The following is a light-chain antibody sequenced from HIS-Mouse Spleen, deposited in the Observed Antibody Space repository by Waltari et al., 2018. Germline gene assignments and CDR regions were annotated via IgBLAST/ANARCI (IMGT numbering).Light chain of an antibody. V-gene: IGLV2-11*01. Sequence: QSALTQPRSVSGSPGQSVTISCSGTSSDVCGCNSVSSYQQHPGKAPKLMIYDVSKRPSGVPDRFSGSKSGNTASLTISGLQAEDEADYYCCSYAGSYTFWVFGGGTKLTVL. J-gene: IGLJ3*02. CDR2: DVS. CDR1: SSDVCGCNS. CDR3: CSYAGSYTFWV.